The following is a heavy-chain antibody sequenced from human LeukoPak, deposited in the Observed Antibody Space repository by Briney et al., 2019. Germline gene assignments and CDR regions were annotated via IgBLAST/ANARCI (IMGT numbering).Heavy chain of an antibody. CDR3: ARGLLVDY. V-gene: IGHV3-48*01. J-gene: IGHJ4*02. D-gene: IGHD3-22*01. CDR2: ISSSSSTI. CDR1: GFTFSSYS. Sequence: GGSLRLSCAASGFTFSSYSMNWVRQAPGKGLEWVSYISSSSSTIYYEDSVKGRFTISRDNAKNSLYLQMNSLRAEDTAVYYCARGLLVDYWGQGTLVTVSS.